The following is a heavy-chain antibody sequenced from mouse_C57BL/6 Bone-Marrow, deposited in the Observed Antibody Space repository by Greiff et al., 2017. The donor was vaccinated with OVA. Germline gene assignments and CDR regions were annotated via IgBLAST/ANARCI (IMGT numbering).Heavy chain of an antibody. V-gene: IGHV1-54*01. J-gene: IGHJ1*03. D-gene: IGHD2-10*02. CDR2: INPGSGGT. CDR3: ARGYGNYGYFDV. CDR1: GYAFTNYL. Sequence: VQLQQSGAELVRPGTSVKVSCKASGYAFTNYLIEWVKQRPGQGLEWIGVINPGSGGTNYNEKFKGKATLTADQSSSTAYMQLRSLTSEDSAVYFCARGYGNYGYFDVWGTGTTVTVSS.